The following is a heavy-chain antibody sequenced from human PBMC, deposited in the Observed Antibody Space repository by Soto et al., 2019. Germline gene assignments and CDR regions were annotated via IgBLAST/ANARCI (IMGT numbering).Heavy chain of an antibody. V-gene: IGHV3-64D*06. D-gene: IGHD6-6*01. Sequence: LRLSCGASGFTFSRYAMHWVRQAPGKGLEYVSSISSNGGSTYYADSVKGRFTISRDNSKNTLYLQMSSLRAEDTAVYYCESSSYYYGMDVWGQGTTVTVSS. CDR2: ISSNGGST. J-gene: IGHJ6*02. CDR3: ESSSYYYGMDV. CDR1: GFTFSRYA.